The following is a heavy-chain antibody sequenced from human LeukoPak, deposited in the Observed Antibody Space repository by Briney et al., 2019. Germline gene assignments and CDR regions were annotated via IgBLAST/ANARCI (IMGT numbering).Heavy chain of an antibody. CDR2: ISSSGSTI. CDR1: GFTFSDYY. V-gene: IGHV3-11*04. CDR3: ARDPILPGDIAAAGILNDY. J-gene: IGHJ4*02. D-gene: IGHD6-13*01. Sequence: GGSLRLSCAASGFTFSDYYISWIRQAPGKGLEWVSYISSSGSTIYYADSVKGRFTISRDNAKNSLYLQMNSLRAEDTAVYYCARDPILPGDIAAAGILNDYWGQGTLVTVSS.